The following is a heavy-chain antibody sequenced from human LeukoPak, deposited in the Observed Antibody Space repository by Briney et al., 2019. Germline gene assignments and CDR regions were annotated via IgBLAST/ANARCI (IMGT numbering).Heavy chain of an antibody. V-gene: IGHV3-43*01. CDR2: ISWDGGST. CDR3: AREDDWNYEDY. CDR1: GFTFDDYT. J-gene: IGHJ4*02. D-gene: IGHD1-7*01. Sequence: PGGSLRLSCAASGFTFDDYTMHWVRQAPGKGLEWVSLISWDGGSTYYADSVKGRFTISRDNSKNSLYLQMNSLRAEDTAIYFCAREDDWNYEDYWGQGTLVTVSS.